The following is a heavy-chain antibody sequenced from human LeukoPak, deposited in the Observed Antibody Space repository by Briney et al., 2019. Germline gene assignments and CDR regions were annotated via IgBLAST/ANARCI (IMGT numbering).Heavy chain of an antibody. CDR3: AKDRGARGVNWFDP. CDR1: GFTVSSNY. V-gene: IGHV3-23*01. J-gene: IGHJ5*02. D-gene: IGHD3-10*01. Sequence: GGSLRLSCAASGFTVSSNYMSWVRQAPGKGLEWVSAISGSGGSTYYADSVKGRFTISRDNSKNTLYLQMNSLRAEDTAVYYCAKDRGARGVNWFDPWGQGTLVTVSS. CDR2: ISGSGGST.